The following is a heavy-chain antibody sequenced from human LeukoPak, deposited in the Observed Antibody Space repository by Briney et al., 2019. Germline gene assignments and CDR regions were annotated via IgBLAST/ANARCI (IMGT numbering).Heavy chain of an antibody. CDR2: INPNSGGT. D-gene: IGHD2-15*01. V-gene: IGHV1-2*02. CDR3: ARVRTTVLYCSGGSCPFDY. Sequence: GASVKVSCKASGGTFSSYAISWVRQAPGQGLEWMGWINPNSGGTNYAQKFQGRVTMTRDTSISTAYMELSRLRSDDTAVYYCARVRTTVLYCSGGSCPFDYWGQGTLVTVSS. J-gene: IGHJ4*02. CDR1: GGTFSSYA.